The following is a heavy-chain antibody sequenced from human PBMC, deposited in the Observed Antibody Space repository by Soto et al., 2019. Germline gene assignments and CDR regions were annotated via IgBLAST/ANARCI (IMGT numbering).Heavy chain of an antibody. J-gene: IGHJ4*02. CDR3: MRGYSDYTDYFDY. V-gene: IGHV3-7*03. D-gene: IGHD5-12*01. CDR1: GFSFSSFW. Sequence: EVQLVESGGGLVQPGGSLRLSCAASGFSFSSFWMIWVRQAPEKGLEWVAIIKQDGSEKHYVDSVKGRFTVSRDNAEKSLYLQMDSLRPDDTAVYYCMRGYSDYTDYFDYWGQGALVTVSS. CDR2: IKQDGSEK.